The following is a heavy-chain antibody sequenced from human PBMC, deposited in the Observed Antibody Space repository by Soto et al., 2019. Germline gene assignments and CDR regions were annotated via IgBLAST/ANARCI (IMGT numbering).Heavy chain of an antibody. Sequence: AASVKVSCKASGYTFTAYYMHWVRQAPGQGLEWMGWINPNSGGTNYEQKFQGWVTMTRDTSISTAYMELSRLRSDDTAVYYCARNNYYGSGSYYDYGMDVWGQGTTVTVSS. J-gene: IGHJ6*02. CDR1: GYTFTAYY. D-gene: IGHD3-10*01. CDR2: INPNSGGT. V-gene: IGHV1-2*04. CDR3: ARNNYYGSGSYYDYGMDV.